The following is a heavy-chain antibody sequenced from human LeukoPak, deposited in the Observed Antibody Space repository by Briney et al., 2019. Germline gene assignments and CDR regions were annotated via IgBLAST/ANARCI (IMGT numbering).Heavy chain of an antibody. CDR3: ASKYSSSWYFYFDY. V-gene: IGHV3-7*01. CDR1: GFTFSSYW. J-gene: IGHJ4*02. CDR2: IKQDGSEK. D-gene: IGHD6-13*01. Sequence: GGSLRLSCAASGFTFSSYWMSWVRQAPGKGLEWVASIKQDGSEKYYVDSVKGRFTISRDNAKNSLYLQMNSLRAEDTAVYYCASKYSSSWYFYFDYWGQGTLVTVSS.